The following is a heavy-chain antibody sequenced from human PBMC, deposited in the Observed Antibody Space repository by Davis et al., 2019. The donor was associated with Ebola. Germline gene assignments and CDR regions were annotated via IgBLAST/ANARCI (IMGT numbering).Heavy chain of an antibody. D-gene: IGHD6-19*01. CDR2: INHSGST. V-gene: IGHV4-4*02. J-gene: IGHJ5*02. CDR1: GGSISSSNW. CDR3: ARGVGAVAGSRFDP. Sequence: MPSETLSLTCAVSGGSISSSNWWSWVRQPPGKGLEWIGEINHSGSTNYNPSLKSRVTISVDTSKNQFSLKLSSVTAADTAVYYCARGVGAVAGSRFDPWGQGTLVTVSS.